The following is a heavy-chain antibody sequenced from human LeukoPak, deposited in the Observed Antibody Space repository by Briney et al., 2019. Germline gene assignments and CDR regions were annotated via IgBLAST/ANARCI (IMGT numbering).Heavy chain of an antibody. Sequence: GGSLRLSCAASGFTFENYWMNWVRQAPGKGLECVASIKRDGSEKYYVDSVEGRFTVSRDNAKNSLSLQMNSLRAEDTAVYYCARDPVSHYDVLTGYEGFDPWGQGTLVIVSS. V-gene: IGHV3-7*01. D-gene: IGHD3-9*01. CDR3: ARDPVSHYDVLTGYEGFDP. J-gene: IGHJ5*02. CDR1: GFTFENYW. CDR2: IKRDGSEK.